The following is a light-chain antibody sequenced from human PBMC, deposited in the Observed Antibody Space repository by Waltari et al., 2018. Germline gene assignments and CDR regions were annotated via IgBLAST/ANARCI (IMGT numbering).Light chain of an antibody. V-gene: IGKV3-15*01. Sequence: EIVVTQSPATLSVSPGDTATLSCRASQSVGSGLAWYQQKPGQAPRLLIYLTSTRATGIPARFSGSGFGTEFTLTISSLQSEDFAVYYCQQYNSWPPCVFGQGTKLEIK. CDR3: QQYNSWPPCV. CDR2: LTS. J-gene: IGKJ2*01. CDR1: QSVGSG.